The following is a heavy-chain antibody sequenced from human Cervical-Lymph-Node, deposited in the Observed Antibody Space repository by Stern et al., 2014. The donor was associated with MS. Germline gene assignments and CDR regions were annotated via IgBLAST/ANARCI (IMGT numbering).Heavy chain of an antibody. J-gene: IGHJ4*02. V-gene: IGHV1-3*01. CDR3: ARGSYGDYVFYY. D-gene: IGHD4-17*01. CDR1: GYTFTSYA. CDR2: INAGNGNT. Sequence: QVKLVESGAEVKKPGASVKVSCKASGYTFTSYAMHWVRQAPGQRLEWMGWINAGNGNTKYSQKFQGRVTITRDTSASTAYMELSSLRSEDTAVYYCARGSYGDYVFYYWGQGTLVTVSS.